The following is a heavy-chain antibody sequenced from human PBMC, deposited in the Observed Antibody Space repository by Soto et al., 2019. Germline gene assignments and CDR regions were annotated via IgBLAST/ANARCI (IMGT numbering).Heavy chain of an antibody. CDR1: GFTFRSSA. Sequence: GGSLRLSCAASGFTFRSSAMSWVRQGPGKGLGWVSVISGSGDNTNHADPVKGRFTISRDNAKNTLYLQMKSLRAEDTAIYYCAKRWSNRFLEPRDYFDYWGQGTLVTVSS. V-gene: IGHV3-23*01. CDR3: AKRWSNRFLEPRDYFDY. J-gene: IGHJ4*02. CDR2: ISGSGDNT. D-gene: IGHD3-3*01.